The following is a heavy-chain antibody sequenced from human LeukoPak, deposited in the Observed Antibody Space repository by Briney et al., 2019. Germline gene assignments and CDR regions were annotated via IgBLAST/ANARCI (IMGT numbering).Heavy chain of an antibody. D-gene: IGHD4-17*01. CDR3: AGEPGDYDP. J-gene: IGHJ5*02. CDR2: IYSSGST. V-gene: IGHV3-66*01. Sequence: GGSLRLSCAASGFNVSIDYMSWVRQAPGKGLEWVSVIYSSGSTHYADSVKGRFTISRDTSKNILYLQMNSLRAEDTAVYYCAGEPGDYDPWGQGTLVTVSS. CDR1: GFNVSIDY.